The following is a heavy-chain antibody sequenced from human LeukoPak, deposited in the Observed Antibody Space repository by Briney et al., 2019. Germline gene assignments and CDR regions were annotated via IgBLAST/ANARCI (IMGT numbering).Heavy chain of an antibody. D-gene: IGHD1-26*01. V-gene: IGHV5-51*01. CDR1: GYSFPTYW. CDR2: IYPGDSDT. J-gene: IGHJ4*02. Sequence: GGSLKISCKGSGYSFPTYWIGWVRQMPGKGLEWMGIIYPGDSDTRYSPSFRGQVTIPADKSISTAYLQWSSLKASDTAMYYCARLPAYSGSYQYFDYWGQGTLVTVSS. CDR3: ARLPAYSGSYQYFDY.